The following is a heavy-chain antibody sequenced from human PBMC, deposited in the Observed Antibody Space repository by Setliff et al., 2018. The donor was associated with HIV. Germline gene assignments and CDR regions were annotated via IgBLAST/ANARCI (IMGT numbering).Heavy chain of an antibody. J-gene: IGHJ2*01. CDR1: GGSFSGYY. Sequence: SETLSLACAVYGGSFSGYYWSWIRQPPGKGLEWIGEINLGGSTNYNPSLKSRVTISVDTSKNQFSLKLSSVTAADTAVYYCAREDLGYTAYDLRGYWYFDLWGRGTLVTVSS. D-gene: IGHD5-12*01. CDR2: INLGGST. V-gene: IGHV4-34*01. CDR3: AREDLGYTAYDLRGYWYFDL.